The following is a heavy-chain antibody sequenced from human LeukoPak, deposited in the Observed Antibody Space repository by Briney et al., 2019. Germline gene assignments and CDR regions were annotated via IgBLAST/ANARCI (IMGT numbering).Heavy chain of an antibody. D-gene: IGHD3-3*01. CDR1: GGSFSSGGYY. Sequence: SETLSLTCTVSGGSFSSGGYYWSWIRQPPGKGLEWIGEINHSGSTNYNPSLKSRVTISVDTSKNQFSLKLSSVTAADTAVYYCAGQNYDFWSGYSDYWGQGTLVTVSS. J-gene: IGHJ4*02. CDR2: INHSGST. V-gene: IGHV4-34*01. CDR3: AGQNYDFWSGYSDY.